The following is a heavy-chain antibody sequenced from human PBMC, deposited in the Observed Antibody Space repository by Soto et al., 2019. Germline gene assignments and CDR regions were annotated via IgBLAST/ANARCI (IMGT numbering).Heavy chain of an antibody. CDR2: ISNIGGQT. CDR1: GFTFVNYA. J-gene: IGHJ4*02. CDR3: AKEMWGWGYDIFGVDISFDH. D-gene: IGHD3-9*01. V-gene: IGHV3-23*01. Sequence: LRLAGEVCGFTFVNYAMNWIRRAPGGGVEWVSSISNIGGQTYYADSVKGRFTISRDMSKKTVHLRMNNLRADDTGVYFCAKEMWGWGYDIFGVDISFDHWGQGT.